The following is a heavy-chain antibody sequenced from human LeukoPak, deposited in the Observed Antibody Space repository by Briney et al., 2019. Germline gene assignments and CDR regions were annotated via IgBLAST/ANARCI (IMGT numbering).Heavy chain of an antibody. CDR3: TTAPYGLRDYFDY. Sequence: GGSLRLSCAASGFTFSNAWMSWVRQAPGKGREWVGRIKSKTDGGTTDYAAPVKGRFTISRDDSKNTLYLQMNSLKTEDTAVYYCTTAPYGLRDYFDYWGQGTLVTVSS. V-gene: IGHV3-15*01. D-gene: IGHD2-21*01. J-gene: IGHJ4*02. CDR2: IKSKTDGGTT. CDR1: GFTFSNAW.